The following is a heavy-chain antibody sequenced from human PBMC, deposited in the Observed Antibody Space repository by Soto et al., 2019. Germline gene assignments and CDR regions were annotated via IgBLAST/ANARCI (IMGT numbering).Heavy chain of an antibody. CDR3: AREKWLQFYFYCGLDV. D-gene: IGHD4-4*01. CDR2: IKQSGTEK. J-gene: IGHJ6*02. V-gene: IGHV3-7*01. Sequence: EVQLVESGGGLVQPGGSLRLSCVGSGFSFNSYWMTWVRQAPGKGLEWVANIKQSGTEKFYVDSVKGRCTISRDNAKNSLFLELNSLRAEDTGVYYCAREKWLQFYFYCGLDVWGQGTTVTVSS. CDR1: GFSFNSYW.